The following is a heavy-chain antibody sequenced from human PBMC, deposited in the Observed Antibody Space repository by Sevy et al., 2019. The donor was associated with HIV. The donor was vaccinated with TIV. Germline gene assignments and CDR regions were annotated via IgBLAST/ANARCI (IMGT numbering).Heavy chain of an antibody. CDR3: ARGGYYYDSSGYYSRTYGMDV. D-gene: IGHD3-22*01. CDR1: GFTFSSYA. J-gene: IGHJ6*02. V-gene: IGHV3-23*01. Sequence: GGSLRLSCAASGFTFSSYAMSWVRQAPGKGLEWVSAISGSGGSTYYAISVKGRFTISRDNSKNTLYLQMNSLRAEDKAVYYCARGGYYYDSSGYYSRTYGMDVWGQGTTVTVSS. CDR2: ISGSGGST.